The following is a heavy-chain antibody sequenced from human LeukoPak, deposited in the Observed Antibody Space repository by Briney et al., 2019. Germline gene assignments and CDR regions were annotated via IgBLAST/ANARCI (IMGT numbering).Heavy chain of an antibody. J-gene: IGHJ6*02. CDR1: GYTLTGYY. CDR3: ARVKYDWNDWHYYYGMDV. D-gene: IGHD1-1*01. V-gene: IGHV1-2*02. CDR2: INPNSGGT. Sequence: ASVKVSCKASGYTLTGYYMHWVRQAPGQGLEWMGWINPNSGGTNYAQKFQGRVTMTRDTSISTAYMELSRLRSDDTAVYYCARVKYDWNDWHYYYGMDVWGQGTTVTVSS.